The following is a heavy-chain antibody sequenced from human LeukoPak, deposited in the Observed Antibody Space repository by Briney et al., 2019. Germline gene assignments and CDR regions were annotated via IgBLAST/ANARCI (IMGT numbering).Heavy chain of an antibody. J-gene: IGHJ4*02. CDR1: GCTCSSCW. V-gene: IGHV3-74*01. D-gene: IGHD5/OR15-5a*01. CDR3: ARDRSTTHFDY. Sequence: GGSLRLSCAASGCTCSSCWMHWVRQALGGGLVWVSRVNTDGYTTNYAGSVCGRFAISRDNSKNTLFLQIDSLRAEDTAVYYCARDRSTTHFDYWGQGTLVTVSS. CDR2: VNTDGYTT.